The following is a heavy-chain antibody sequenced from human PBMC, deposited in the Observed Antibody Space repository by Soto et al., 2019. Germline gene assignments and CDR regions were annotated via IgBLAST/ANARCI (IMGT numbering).Heavy chain of an antibody. CDR3: ARGPSGDKIDY. D-gene: IGHD7-27*01. CDR1: GGSISSAAYC. Sequence: QVQLQESGPRLVSPSQTLSLTCTVSGGSISSAAYCWSWIRQSPDKGLEWIGHIYDGGTTYSSPSPKGXXTXSXDTSETQFSLKLSSVSAADTAVYYCARGPSGDKIDYWGQGIQVTVSS. CDR2: IYDGGTT. J-gene: IGHJ4*02. V-gene: IGHV4-30-4*01.